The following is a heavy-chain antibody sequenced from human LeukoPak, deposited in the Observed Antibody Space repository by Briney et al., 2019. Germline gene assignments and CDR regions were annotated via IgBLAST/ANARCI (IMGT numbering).Heavy chain of an antibody. Sequence: ASVKVSCKASGYTFTNYYMHWVRQAPGQGLEWVGLINPTGTGTNYAQKFRGRVTLTRDTSTTTVYMELSSLRSEDTAVYYCARAHTTYYYDSSGYYFDYWGQGTLVSVSS. CDR1: GYTFTNYY. J-gene: IGHJ4*02. D-gene: IGHD3-22*01. CDR3: ARAHTTYYYDSSGYYFDY. V-gene: IGHV1-46*01. CDR2: INPTGTGT.